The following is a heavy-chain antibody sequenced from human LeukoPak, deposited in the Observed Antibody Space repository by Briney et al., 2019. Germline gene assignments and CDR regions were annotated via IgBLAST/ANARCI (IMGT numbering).Heavy chain of an antibody. D-gene: IGHD2-15*01. J-gene: IGHJ5*01. CDR2: VTGSGGDT. CDR3: ARGTLEHCSGASCYPLDS. Sequence: PGGSLRLSCAASGFTFSNYAMSWVRQTPGKGLECVSVVTGSGGDTYYIGSVNGRFTISRDNSKNTLYLQMNSLRAEDTAVYYCARGTLEHCSGASCYPLDSWGQGTLVTVSS. CDR1: GFTFSNYA. V-gene: IGHV3-23*01.